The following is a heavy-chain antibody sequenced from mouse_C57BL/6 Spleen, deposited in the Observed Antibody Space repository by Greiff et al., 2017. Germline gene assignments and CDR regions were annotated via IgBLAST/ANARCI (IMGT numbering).Heavy chain of an antibody. Sequence: EVMLVESGGGLVKPGGSLKLSCAASRFTFSSYAMSWVRQTPEKRLEWVATISDGGSYTYYPDNVKGRFTISRDNAKNNLYLQMSHLKSEDTAMYYCARASNSEGVYFDYWGQGTTLTVSS. V-gene: IGHV5-4*03. CDR2: ISDGGSYT. CDR3: ARASNSEGVYFDY. J-gene: IGHJ2*01. CDR1: RFTFSSYA. D-gene: IGHD4-1*01.